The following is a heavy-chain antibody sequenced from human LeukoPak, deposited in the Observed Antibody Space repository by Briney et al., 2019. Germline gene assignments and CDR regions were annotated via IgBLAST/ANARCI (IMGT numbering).Heavy chain of an antibody. D-gene: IGHD5-18*01. V-gene: IGHV3-21*01. J-gene: IGHJ4*02. CDR3: VRADTWDY. Sequence: KAGGSLRLSCAASGYTFSRNSMNWVRQAPGKGLEWVSSISSSSPYISYADSVKGRFTISRDNAKKSLYLQMNNLRAEDTAVYYCVRADTWDYWGQGTLVTVSS. CDR1: GYTFSRNS. CDR2: ISSSSPYI.